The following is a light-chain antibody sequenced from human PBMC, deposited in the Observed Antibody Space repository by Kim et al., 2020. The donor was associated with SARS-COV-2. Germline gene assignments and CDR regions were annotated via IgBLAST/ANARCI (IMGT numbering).Light chain of an antibody. V-gene: IGKV1-9*01. CDR1: QGISSY. CDR3: QQLNSY. J-gene: IGKJ3*01. Sequence: FLSASVGDRVTITCRASQGISSYVAWYQQKPGKAPKLLIYAASTLQSGVPSRFSGSGSGTEFTLTISSLQPEDFATYYCQQLNSYFGPGTKVDIK. CDR2: AAS.